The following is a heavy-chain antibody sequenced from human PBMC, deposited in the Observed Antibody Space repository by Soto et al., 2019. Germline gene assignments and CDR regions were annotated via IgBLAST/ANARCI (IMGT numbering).Heavy chain of an antibody. J-gene: IGHJ6*02. D-gene: IGHD6-19*01. CDR1: GGTFSSYA. CDR3: AGTGYSSGCENYYGMDV. Sequence: QVQLVQSGAEVQKPGSSVKVSCKASGGTFSSYAISWVRPATGQGLEWMGGIIPIFGTANYAQKFPGRVTITADETTSTANMERSRLRSEDTAGYYCAGTGYSSGCENYYGMDVWGQGTTVTVSS. CDR2: IIPIFGTA. V-gene: IGHV1-69*01.